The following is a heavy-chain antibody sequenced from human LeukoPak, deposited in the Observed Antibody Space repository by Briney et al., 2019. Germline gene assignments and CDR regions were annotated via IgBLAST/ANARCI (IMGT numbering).Heavy chain of an antibody. J-gene: IGHJ4*02. CDR3: ARLSTIGDSSGYFVY. CDR2: INPNRGGT. Sequence: ASVKVSCKTSGYTFTGYYMHWVRHAPGQGLEWMGLINPNRGGTNYAQKFQGRVTVTGDTSISTAYMELSSLRSDDTAVYYCARLSTIGDSSGYFVYWGQGTLVTVSS. CDR1: GYTFTGYY. V-gene: IGHV1-2*06. D-gene: IGHD3-22*01.